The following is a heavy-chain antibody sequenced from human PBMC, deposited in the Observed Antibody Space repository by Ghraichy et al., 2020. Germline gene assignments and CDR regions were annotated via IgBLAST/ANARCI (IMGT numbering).Heavy chain of an antibody. Sequence: LSLTCTVSGGSISSYYWSWIRQPPGKGLEWIGYIYYSGSTNYNPSLKSRVTISVDTSKNQFSLKLSSVTAADTAVYYCARDHPRGIFGVARGAFDIWGQGTMVTVSS. CDR2: IYYSGST. CDR1: GGSISSYY. CDR3: ARDHPRGIFGVARGAFDI. D-gene: IGHD3-3*01. V-gene: IGHV4-59*01. J-gene: IGHJ3*02.